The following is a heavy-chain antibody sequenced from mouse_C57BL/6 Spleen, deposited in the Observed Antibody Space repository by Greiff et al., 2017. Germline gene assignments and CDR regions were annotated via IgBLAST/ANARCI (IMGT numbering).Heavy chain of an antibody. D-gene: IGHD1-1*01. J-gene: IGHJ2*01. Sequence: EVQLQQPGAELVKPGDSVKISCKASGYTFTGYCMNWVKQSHGKGLEWIGLINPYDGDTFYNQKFKGKATLTVDKSSSTAHMELRSLTSEDSAAYYCASVGSSSYQYYFAYWGQGTPLTVSS. CDR2: INPYDGDT. V-gene: IGHV1-20*01. CDR1: GYTFTGYC. CDR3: ASVGSSSYQYYFAY.